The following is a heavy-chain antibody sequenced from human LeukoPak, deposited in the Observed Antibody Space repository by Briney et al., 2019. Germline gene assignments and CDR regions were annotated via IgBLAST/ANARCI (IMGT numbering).Heavy chain of an antibody. CDR2: ISGSGDST. V-gene: IGHV3-23*01. D-gene: IGHD3-10*01. Sequence: GGSLRLSCAASEFIFSSYAMSWVRQAPGKGLEWVSEISGSGDSTYYADSVKGRFTISRDNSKNTLYLQMNSLRAEDTAVYYCAKRHYYGSGSQQYWGQGTLVTVSS. J-gene: IGHJ4*02. CDR1: EFIFSSYA. CDR3: AKRHYYGSGSQQY.